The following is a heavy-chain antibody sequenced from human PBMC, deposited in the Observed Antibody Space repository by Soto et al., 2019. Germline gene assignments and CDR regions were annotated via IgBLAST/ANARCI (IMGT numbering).Heavy chain of an antibody. Sequence: QVQLVQSGAEVKKPGASVKVSCKASGYTFTGYYMHWVRQAPGQGLEWMGWINTNSGGTNYAQKFQGRVTMNRATSIRAASMELSRLRSDDTALDFCARGGGFNPGPRQYYDFWSGYYQDHYYYYGMDVWGQGTTVTVSS. CDR3: ARGGGFNPGPRQYYDFWSGYYQDHYYYYGMDV. CDR2: INTNSGGT. V-gene: IGHV1-2*02. J-gene: IGHJ6*02. CDR1: GYTFTGYY. D-gene: IGHD3-3*01.